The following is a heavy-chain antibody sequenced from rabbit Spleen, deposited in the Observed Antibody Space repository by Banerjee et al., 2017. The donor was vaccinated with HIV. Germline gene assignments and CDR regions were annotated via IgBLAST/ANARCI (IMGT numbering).Heavy chain of an antibody. Sequence: QSLEESGGDLVQPEGSLTLTCTASGFSFSSSHYMCWVRQAPGKGLEWVVCIDAGSSGFTYFASWAKGRFTISKTSSTTVTLQMTSLTAADTATYFCARDTASSFSSYGMDLWGPGTLVTVS. J-gene: IGHJ6*01. CDR2: IDAGSSGFT. CDR1: GFSFSSSHY. CDR3: ARDTASSFSSYGMDL. D-gene: IGHD8-1*01. V-gene: IGHV1S40*01.